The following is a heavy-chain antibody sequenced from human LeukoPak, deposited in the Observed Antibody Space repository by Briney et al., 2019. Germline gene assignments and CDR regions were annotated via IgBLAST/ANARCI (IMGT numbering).Heavy chain of an antibody. CDR3: ARDHGIPGSGSYRFDY. D-gene: IGHD3-10*01. V-gene: IGHV3-48*04. CDR2: ISSSSSTI. J-gene: IGHJ4*01. Sequence: GGSLRLSCAASGFTFSSYSMNWVRQAPGKGLEWVSYISSSSSTIYYADSVKGRFTISRDYAKNLLYLQMNSLRIEDTAVYYCARDHGIPGSGSYRFDYWGHGTLVTVSS. CDR1: GFTFSSYS.